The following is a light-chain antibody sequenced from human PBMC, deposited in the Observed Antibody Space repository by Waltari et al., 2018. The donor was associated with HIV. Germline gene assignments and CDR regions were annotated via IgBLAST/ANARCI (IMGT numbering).Light chain of an antibody. J-gene: IGLJ1*01. CDR1: SSDIGYFDY. CDR3: CSYAGSYTYV. CDR2: EVN. V-gene: IGLV2-11*01. Sequence: QSALTQPRSVSGSTGQSVPISCTGTSSDIGYFDYVSWYQQYPGKAPKVSIYEVNQRPSGVPDRFTGSKSGITASLTISGLQGDDEADYYCCSYAGSYTYVFGTGTKVKVL.